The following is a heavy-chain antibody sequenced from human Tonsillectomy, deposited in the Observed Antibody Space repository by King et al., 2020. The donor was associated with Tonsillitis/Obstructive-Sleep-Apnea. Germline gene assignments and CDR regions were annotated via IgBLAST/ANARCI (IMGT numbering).Heavy chain of an antibody. J-gene: IGHJ6*02. Sequence: VQLVESGGDLVKPGGSLRLSCAASGFTFSNAWMNWVRQAPGKGLEWVGRIKSKTEGGATQYAAPVKGRFTIARDDSKNTLYLQMNSLKTEDTAVYFCFTALGRTIMYYYYGMYVWGQGTTVTVSS. CDR3: FTALGRTIMYYYYGMYV. V-gene: IGHV3-15*07. D-gene: IGHD3-16*01. CDR2: IKSKTEGGAT. CDR1: GFTFSNAW.